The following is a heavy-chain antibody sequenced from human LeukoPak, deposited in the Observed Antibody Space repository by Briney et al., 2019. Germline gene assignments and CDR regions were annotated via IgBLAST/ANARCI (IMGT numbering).Heavy chain of an antibody. V-gene: IGHV3-7*03. CDR1: GFTFSSCW. D-gene: IGHD1-26*01. J-gene: IGHJ5*02. CDR3: AKVGSGSP. CDR2: IKQDGSEK. Sequence: PGGSLRLSCAASGFTFSSCWLSWVRQAPGMGLEWVASIKQDGSEKYYVDSVKGRFTISRDNAKNSLYLQMNSLRAEDTAVYYCAKVGSGSPWGQGTLVTVSS.